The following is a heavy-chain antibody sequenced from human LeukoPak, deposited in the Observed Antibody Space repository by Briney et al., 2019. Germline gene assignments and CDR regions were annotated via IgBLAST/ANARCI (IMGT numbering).Heavy chain of an antibody. D-gene: IGHD5-12*01. CDR1: GDSFSSFY. V-gene: IGHV4-59*08. J-gene: IGHJ4*02. Sequence: PSETLSLTCTVSGDSFSSFYWSWIRQPPGKGLEWIGYAYYRGSANYNLSLKSRVTISVDTSKNQFSLRLTSVTAADTAVYYCARRFGGYSNFDYWGPGTLVTVSS. CDR3: ARRFGGYSNFDY. CDR2: AYYRGSA.